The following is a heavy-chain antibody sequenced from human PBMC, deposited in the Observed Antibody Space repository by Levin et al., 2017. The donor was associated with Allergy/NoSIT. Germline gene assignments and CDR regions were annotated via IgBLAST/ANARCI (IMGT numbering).Heavy chain of an antibody. V-gene: IGHV5-51*01. D-gene: IGHD2-15*01. CDR2: IYPDDSDT. CDR3: ARQRLVVATTPSDRKFDI. J-gene: IGHJ4*02. Sequence: LGESLKISCQASGYSFTSYWIGWVRQMPGKGLEWMGIIYPDDSDTRYSPSFQGQVTISADKSISTAYLQWSSLKASDTAMYYCARQRLVVATTPSDRKFDIWGQGTLVTVSS. CDR1: GYSFTSYW.